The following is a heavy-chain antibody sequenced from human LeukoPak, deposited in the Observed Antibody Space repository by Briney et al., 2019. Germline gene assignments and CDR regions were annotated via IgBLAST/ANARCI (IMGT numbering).Heavy chain of an antibody. CDR1: GDSISSYY. Sequence: PSETLSLTCTVSGDSISSYYWSWIRQPPGKGLEWIGYIYYSGSTNYNPSLKSRVTISVDTSKNQFSLKLSSVTAADTAVYYCAWSSDSSGYYVNDYWGQGTLVTVSS. CDR3: AWSSDSSGYYVNDY. CDR2: IYYSGST. J-gene: IGHJ4*02. D-gene: IGHD3-22*01. V-gene: IGHV4-59*01.